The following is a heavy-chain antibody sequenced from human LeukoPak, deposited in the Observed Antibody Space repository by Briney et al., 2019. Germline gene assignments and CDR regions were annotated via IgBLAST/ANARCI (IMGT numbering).Heavy chain of an antibody. Sequence: PGGSLRLSCAASGFTFSSYAMSWVRQAPGKGLEWVSAISGSGGSTYYADSVKGRFTISRDNSKNTLYLQMNSLRAEDTAVYYCAKVYRSTWSIAALGDWGQGTLVTVSS. CDR1: GFTFSSYA. CDR3: AKVYRSTWSIAALGD. V-gene: IGHV3-23*01. CDR2: ISGSGGST. D-gene: IGHD6-6*01. J-gene: IGHJ4*02.